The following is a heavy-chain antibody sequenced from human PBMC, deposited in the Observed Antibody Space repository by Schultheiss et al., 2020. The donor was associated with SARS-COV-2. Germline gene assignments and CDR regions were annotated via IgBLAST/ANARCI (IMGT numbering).Heavy chain of an antibody. J-gene: IGHJ6*02. CDR1: GYTFTSYY. CDR2: INPSGGST. Sequence: ASVKVSCKASGYTFTSYYMHWVRQAPGQGLEWMGIINPSGGSTSYAQKFQGRVTMTRDTSTSTVYMELSSLRSEDTAVYYCARPRSTWPHDYGVYYGMDVWGQGTTVTVSS. D-gene: IGHD4-17*01. V-gene: IGHV1-46*01. CDR3: ARPRSTWPHDYGVYYGMDV.